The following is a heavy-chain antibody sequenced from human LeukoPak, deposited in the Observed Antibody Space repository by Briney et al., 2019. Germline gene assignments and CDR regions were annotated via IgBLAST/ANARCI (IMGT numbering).Heavy chain of an antibody. D-gene: IGHD3-22*01. CDR2: IKQDGSGK. CDR3: ARDHRYYYDSSGYYYH. J-gene: IGHJ5*02. CDR1: GFTFSSYW. V-gene: IGHV3-7*01. Sequence: GGSLRLSCAASGFTFSSYWMSWVRQAPGKGLEWVANIKQDGSGKYYVDSVKGRFTISRDNAKNSLYLQMNSLRAEDTAVYYCARDHRYYYDSSGYYYHWGQGTLVTVSS.